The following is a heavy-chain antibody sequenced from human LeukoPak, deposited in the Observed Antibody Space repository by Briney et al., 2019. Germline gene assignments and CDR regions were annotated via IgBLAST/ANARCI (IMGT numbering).Heavy chain of an antibody. Sequence: GGSLRLSCVASGFTFSSYGMHWVRQAPGKGLEWVAVISYDGTNKYYADSVRGRFTISRDNSKNTLYLQMDSLRTEDTAVYYCVRVELYASGWYGSVDYWGQGTLVAVSS. CDR1: GFTFSSYG. CDR2: ISYDGTNK. D-gene: IGHD6-19*01. J-gene: IGHJ4*02. V-gene: IGHV3-30*03. CDR3: VRVELYASGWYGSVDY.